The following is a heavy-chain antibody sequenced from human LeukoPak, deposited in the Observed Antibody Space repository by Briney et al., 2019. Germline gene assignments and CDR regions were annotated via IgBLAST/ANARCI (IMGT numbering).Heavy chain of an antibody. J-gene: IGHJ4*02. V-gene: IGHV3-11*04. CDR3: ARAARLWFGELLNY. Sequence: PGGSLRLSCAASGFTLSDYYMSWIRQAPGKGLEWVSYISSSGSTIYYADSVKGRFTISRDNAKNSLYLQMNSLRAEDTAVYYCARAARLWFGELLNYWGQGTLVTASS. CDR2: ISSSGSTI. CDR1: GFTLSDYY. D-gene: IGHD3-10*01.